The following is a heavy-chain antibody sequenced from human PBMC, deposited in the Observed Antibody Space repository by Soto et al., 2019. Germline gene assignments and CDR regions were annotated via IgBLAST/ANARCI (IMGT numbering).Heavy chain of an antibody. CDR1: GNTVPNYA. V-gene: IGHV1-3*01. Sequence: QVQLVQSGAELKKPGASVKVSCKASGNTVPNYAIHWVRQAPGQRLEWMGWINGGNGNTYYSEHFQGRVTFPRDTSAGTVYMQLSSLTSEDTAVYYCARDDSGFSGSHYIDSFNYWGQGALVTVSS. CDR2: INGGNGNT. CDR3: ARDDSGFSGSHYIDSFNY. J-gene: IGHJ4*02. D-gene: IGHD1-26*01.